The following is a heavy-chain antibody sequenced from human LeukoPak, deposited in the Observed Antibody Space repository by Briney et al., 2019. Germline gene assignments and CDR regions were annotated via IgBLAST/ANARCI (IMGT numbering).Heavy chain of an antibody. CDR2: INPHSGDT. CDR1: GYTFTGYY. V-gene: IGHV1-2*02. CDR3: AKTSGFRSGGGGI. J-gene: IGHJ4*02. D-gene: IGHD3-3*01. Sequence: ASVKVSCKASGYTFTGYYIHWVRQAPGQGLEWMGWINPHSGDTKYAQKFQGRVTMTRDTSITTAYMELTGLRFDDAAEYYCAKTSGFRSGGGGIWGQGTLVTVSS.